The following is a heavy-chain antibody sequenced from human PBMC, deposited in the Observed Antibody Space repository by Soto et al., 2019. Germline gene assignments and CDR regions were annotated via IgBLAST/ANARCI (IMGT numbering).Heavy chain of an antibody. CDR1: ADSISGSSYY. J-gene: IGHJ4*01. Sequence: ETLSLTCTVSADSISGSSYYWAWIGRAPGKGLAWVSAIGTDGNTYYANSVKGRFTISRDNSRTTLYLQMNSLRVEDTALYYCVRRYPGTRPFDYWGQGTLVTVSS. D-gene: IGHD1-1*01. V-gene: IGHV3-53*01. CDR3: VRRYPGTRPFDY. CDR2: IGTDGNT.